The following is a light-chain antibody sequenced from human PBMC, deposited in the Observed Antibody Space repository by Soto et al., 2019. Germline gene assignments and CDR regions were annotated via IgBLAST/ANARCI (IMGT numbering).Light chain of an antibody. CDR2: GAS. CDR3: QHYNNWPPWT. Sequence: EIVMKQSPATLSVSPGERATLSCRASQSVSTNLAWYQQKRGQAPRLLIYGASTRATGIPARFSGSGSETEFTLTISSLQSEDFAVYYCQHYNNWPPWTFGQGTKVDIK. V-gene: IGKV3D-15*01. J-gene: IGKJ1*01. CDR1: QSVSTN.